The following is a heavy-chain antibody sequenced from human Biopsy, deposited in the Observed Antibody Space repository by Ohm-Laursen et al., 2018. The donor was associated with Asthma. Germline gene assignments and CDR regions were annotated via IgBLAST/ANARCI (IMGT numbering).Heavy chain of an antibody. CDR2: ISSNSSTI. Sequence: GSLRLSCTASGFTFSSYSMNWVRQAPGKGLEWVSYISSNSSTIYYADSVKGRFTISRDNAKNSLYLQMNSLRDEDTAVYYCARPRWGPYGYWGQGTLVTVSS. CDR1: GFTFSSYS. CDR3: ARPRWGPYGY. D-gene: IGHD4-17*01. J-gene: IGHJ4*02. V-gene: IGHV3-48*02.